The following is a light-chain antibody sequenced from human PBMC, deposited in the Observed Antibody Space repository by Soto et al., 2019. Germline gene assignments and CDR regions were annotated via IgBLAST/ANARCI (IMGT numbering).Light chain of an antibody. Sequence: QPVLTQSPSASASLGASVKLTCTLSSGHSSYAIAWHQQQPEKGPRYLMKLNSDGSHSKGDGIPDSFSGSSSVAERYLTISSLQSEDEADYFCQTWGTGIVVFGGGTKLTVL. J-gene: IGLJ2*01. CDR2: LNSDGSH. V-gene: IGLV4-69*01. CDR3: QTWGTGIVV. CDR1: SGHSSYA.